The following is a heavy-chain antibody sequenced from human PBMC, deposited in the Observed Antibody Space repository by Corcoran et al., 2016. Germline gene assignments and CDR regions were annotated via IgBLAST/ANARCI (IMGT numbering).Heavy chain of an antibody. Sequence: EGQLVRSGPEVKKPGESQKISCKGPGYSFTSYRIGWVRQMPGKGLEWMGIIYPGDSDTRYSPSFQGQVTISADKSIRTAYLQWSSLKASDTAMYYCASPTYYYDSSGYYFNAFDIWGQGTMVTVSS. D-gene: IGHD3-22*01. V-gene: IGHV5-51*01. CDR1: GYSFTSYR. J-gene: IGHJ3*02. CDR3: ASPTYYYDSSGYYFNAFDI. CDR2: IYPGDSDT.